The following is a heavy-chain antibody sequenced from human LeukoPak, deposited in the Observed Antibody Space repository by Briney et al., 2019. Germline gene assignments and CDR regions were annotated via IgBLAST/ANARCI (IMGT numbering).Heavy chain of an antibody. J-gene: IGHJ5*02. D-gene: IGHD6-13*01. CDR3: AKASYSSSWYRSEGNWFDP. CDR2: ISYDGSNK. CDR1: GFTFSSYG. Sequence: PGGSLRLSCAASGFTFSSYGMHWVRQAPGKGLEWVAVISYDGSNKYYADSVKGRFTISRDNSKNTLYLQMDSLRAEDTAVYYCAKASYSSSWYRSEGNWFDPWGQGTLVTVSS. V-gene: IGHV3-30*18.